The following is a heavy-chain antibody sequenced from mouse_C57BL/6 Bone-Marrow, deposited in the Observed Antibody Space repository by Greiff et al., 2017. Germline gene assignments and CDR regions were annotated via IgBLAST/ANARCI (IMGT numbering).Heavy chain of an antibody. CDR2: IYPGSGST. J-gene: IGHJ3*01. CDR1: GYTFTSYW. Sequence: QVQLQQPGAELVKPGASVKMSCKASGYTFTSYWITWVKQRPGQGLEWIGDIYPGSGSTNYNEKFKSKATLTVDTSSSTAYMQRSSLTSEDSAVYYCARSVITTGAGAYWGQGTLVTVSA. D-gene: IGHD1-1*01. V-gene: IGHV1-55*01. CDR3: ARSVITTGAGAY.